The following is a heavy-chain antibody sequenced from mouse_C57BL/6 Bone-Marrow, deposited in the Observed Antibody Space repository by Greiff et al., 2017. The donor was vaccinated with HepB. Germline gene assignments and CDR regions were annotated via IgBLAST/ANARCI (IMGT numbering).Heavy chain of an antibody. Sequence: VQLQQSGPELVKPGASVKIPCKASGYTFTDYNMDWVKQSHGKSLEWIGDINPNNGGTIYNQKFKGKATLTVDKSSSTAYMELRSLTSEDTAVYYCARFYYGYDGWYFDVWGTGTTVTVSS. V-gene: IGHV1-18*01. D-gene: IGHD2-2*01. CDR1: GYTFTDYN. CDR2: INPNNGGT. J-gene: IGHJ1*03. CDR3: ARFYYGYDGWYFDV.